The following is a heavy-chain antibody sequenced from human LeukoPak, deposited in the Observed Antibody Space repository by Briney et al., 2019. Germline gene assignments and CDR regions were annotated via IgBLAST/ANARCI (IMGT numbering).Heavy chain of an antibody. J-gene: IGHJ5*02. CDR2: IYYSGST. D-gene: IGHD6-19*01. CDR1: GGSISRYY. Sequence: SETLSLTCSVSGGSISRYYWSWMRQPPGKGLECIGYIYYSGSTNYNPSLKSRVTISVDTSKNQFSLKLSSVTAADTAVYYCARSGKGAVAGTFDPWGQGTLVTVSS. CDR3: ARSGKGAVAGTFDP. V-gene: IGHV4-59*01.